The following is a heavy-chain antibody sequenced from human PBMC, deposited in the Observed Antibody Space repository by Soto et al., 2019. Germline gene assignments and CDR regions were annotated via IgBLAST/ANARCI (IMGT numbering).Heavy chain of an antibody. V-gene: IGHV3-48*03. CDR1: GFTFGDYA. CDR3: ASPGDYDFWTGYYNEMALDY. J-gene: IGHJ4*02. CDR2: ISSSVSTI. Sequence: PGGSLRLSCAGSGFTFGDYAMNWVRQAPGKGLEWVSYISSSVSTIYYADSVKGRFTISRDNAKNSLYLQMNSLRAEDTAVYYCASPGDYDFWTGYYNEMALDYWGQGTPVTVSS. D-gene: IGHD3-3*01.